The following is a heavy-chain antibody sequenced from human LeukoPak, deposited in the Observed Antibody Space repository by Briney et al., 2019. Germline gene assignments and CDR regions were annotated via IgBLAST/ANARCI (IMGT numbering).Heavy chain of an antibody. V-gene: IGHV3-21*01. CDR2: VSGSSSFI. CDR1: GFTFSSHS. D-gene: IGHD2-21*01. Sequence: GGSLRLSCAASGFTFSSHSMNWVRRAPGKGLEWVSSVSGSSSFIYYAGSVKGRFTISRDNAKDSLYLQMNSLRAEDTAVYYWVREVASRDSHTFNIWGQGTLVTVSS. CDR3: VREVASRDSHTFNI. J-gene: IGHJ3*02.